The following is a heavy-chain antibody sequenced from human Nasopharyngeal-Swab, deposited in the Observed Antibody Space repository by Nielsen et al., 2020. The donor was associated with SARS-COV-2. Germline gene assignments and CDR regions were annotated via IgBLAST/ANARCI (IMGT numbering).Heavy chain of an antibody. Sequence: GGSLRLSCAASGFFFSDYYMAWVRQAPGKGLEWVSTISGGGGGTYYADSVKGRFTLSRDNSKTTIYLHMNSLRAEDTALYYCAKIGGTSDHYYYYGMDVWGQGTTVTVSS. CDR2: ISGGGGGT. J-gene: IGHJ6*02. CDR1: GFFFSDYY. CDR3: AKIGGTSDHYYYYGMDV. D-gene: IGHD3-16*01. V-gene: IGHV3-23*01.